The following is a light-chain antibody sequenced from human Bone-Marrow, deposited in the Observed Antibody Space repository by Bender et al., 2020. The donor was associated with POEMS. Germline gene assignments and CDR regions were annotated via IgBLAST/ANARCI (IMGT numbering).Light chain of an antibody. J-gene: IGLJ3*02. CDR3: SSWDDSLHGWV. CDR2: SNN. V-gene: IGLV1-44*01. Sequence: QSVLTQPPSASGTPGQSGTISCSGTSSNFGNNAANWYQHVPGTAPKLLIYSNNQRPSGVPDRFSASASGTSASLAISGLHSGDEADYYCSSWDDSLHGWVFGGGPKLRVL. CDR1: SSNFGNNA.